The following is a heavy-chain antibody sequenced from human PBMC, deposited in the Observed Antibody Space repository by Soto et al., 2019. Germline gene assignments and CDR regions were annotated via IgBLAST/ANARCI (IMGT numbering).Heavy chain of an antibody. Sequence: GASVKVSCKASGYTFTSYGISWVRQAPGQGLEWMGWISAYNGNTNYAQKLQGRVTMTTDTSTSTAYMELRSLRSDDTAVYYCTREHYDILTGTGDGLDYWGQGTLVTVSS. V-gene: IGHV1-18*01. CDR1: GYTFTSYG. D-gene: IGHD3-9*01. CDR2: ISAYNGNT. CDR3: TREHYDILTGTGDGLDY. J-gene: IGHJ4*02.